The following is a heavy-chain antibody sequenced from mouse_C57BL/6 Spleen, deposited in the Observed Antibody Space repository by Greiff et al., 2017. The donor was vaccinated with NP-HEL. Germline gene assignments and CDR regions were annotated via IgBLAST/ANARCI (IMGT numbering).Heavy chain of an antibody. CDR1: GYTFTDYY. D-gene: IGHD2-12*01. J-gene: IGHJ4*01. V-gene: IGHV1-26*01. Sequence: EVQLQQSGPELVKPGASVKISCKASGYTFTDYYMNWVKQSHGKSLEWIGDINPNNGGTSYNQKFKGKATLTVDKSSSTAYMELRSLTSEDSAVYYCARGIYDVYYYAMDYWGQGTSVTVSS. CDR2: INPNNGGT. CDR3: ARGIYDVYYYAMDY.